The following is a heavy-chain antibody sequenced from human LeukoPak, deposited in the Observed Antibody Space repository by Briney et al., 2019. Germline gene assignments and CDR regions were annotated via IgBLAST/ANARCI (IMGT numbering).Heavy chain of an antibody. V-gene: IGHV1-8*01. CDR1: GYTFTSYD. J-gene: IGHJ3*02. CDR3: ARWDGAGSLAFDI. Sequence: ASVKVSCKASGYTFTSYDINWVRQATGQGLEWMGWMNPNRGNTGYAQKFQGRVSMTRDTSISTAYMELSSLRSEDTAVYYCARWDGAGSLAFDIWGQGTMVTVSS. D-gene: IGHD1-26*01. CDR2: MNPNRGNT.